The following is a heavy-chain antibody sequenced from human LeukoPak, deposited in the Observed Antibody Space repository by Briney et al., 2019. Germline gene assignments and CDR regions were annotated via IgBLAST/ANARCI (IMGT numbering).Heavy chain of an antibody. J-gene: IGHJ4*02. CDR3: ARNGYYNSYFEY. D-gene: IGHD3-22*01. Sequence: SETLSLTCTVSGGSISTYYWTWIRQPPGKGLEWIGYVDYGGNTDYNPSLKSRVTISVDMSKNQFSLRLSSVTAADTAVYYCARNGYYNSYFEYWGRGILVTVSS. V-gene: IGHV4-59*01. CDR1: GGSISTYY. CDR2: VDYGGNT.